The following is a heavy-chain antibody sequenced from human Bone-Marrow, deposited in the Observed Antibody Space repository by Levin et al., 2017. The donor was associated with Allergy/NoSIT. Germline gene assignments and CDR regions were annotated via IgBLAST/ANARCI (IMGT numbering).Heavy chain of an antibody. CDR2: IDYSGST. J-gene: IGHJ6*02. Sequence: SETLSLTCTVSGGSVTSVSYYWTWLRQTPGKGLEWIGYIDYSGSTHYNPSLKSRVTISVDTSKKQLSLKLRSVTASDTAVYYRASSEGGGPDYGERYYDYYGMDVWGQGTTVTVSS. V-gene: IGHV4-61*01. CDR3: ASSEGGGPDYGERYYDYYGMDV. CDR1: GGSVTSVSYY. D-gene: IGHD4-17*01.